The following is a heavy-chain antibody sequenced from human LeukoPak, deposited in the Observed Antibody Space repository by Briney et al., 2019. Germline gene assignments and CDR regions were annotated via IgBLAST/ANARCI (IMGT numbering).Heavy chain of an antibody. D-gene: IGHD6-13*01. V-gene: IGHV3-21*01. CDR1: GFTFSSYS. J-gene: IGHJ5*02. Sequence: GGSLRLSCAASGFTFSSYSMNWVRQAPGKGLEWVSSISSSSSYIYYADSVKGRFTISRDNAKNSLYLQMNSLRAEDTAVYYCARVRHSSSWYRASAGGWFDPWGQGTLVTVSS. CDR2: ISSSSSYI. CDR3: ARVRHSSSWYRASAGGWFDP.